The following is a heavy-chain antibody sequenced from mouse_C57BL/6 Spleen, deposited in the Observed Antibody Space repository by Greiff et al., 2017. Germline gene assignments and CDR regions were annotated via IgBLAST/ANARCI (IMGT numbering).Heavy chain of an antibody. Sequence: QVQLQQPGAELVRPGTSVKLSCKASGYTFTSYWMHWVKQRPGQGLEWIGVIDPSDSYTNYNQKFKGKATLTVDTSSSTAYMQLSSLTSEDSAVYYCARGGSTVVARYAMDYWGQGTSVTVSS. D-gene: IGHD1-1*01. V-gene: IGHV1-59*01. CDR1: GYTFTSYW. J-gene: IGHJ4*01. CDR3: ARGGSTVVARYAMDY. CDR2: IDPSDSYT.